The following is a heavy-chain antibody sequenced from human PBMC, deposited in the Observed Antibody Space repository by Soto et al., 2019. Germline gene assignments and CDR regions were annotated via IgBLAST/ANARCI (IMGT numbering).Heavy chain of an antibody. Sequence: PGGSLRLACAASGFSFGGYAMHWVRQAPSKGLEWVAVISYDGSNKYYADSVKGRFTISRDNSKNTLFLQMNSLRAEETAVYYCARSYDSSGFYSFDFWGRGTLVTVS. CDR1: GFSFGGYA. J-gene: IGHJ4*02. V-gene: IGHV3-30-3*01. CDR3: ARSYDSSGFYSFDF. D-gene: IGHD3-22*01. CDR2: ISYDGSNK.